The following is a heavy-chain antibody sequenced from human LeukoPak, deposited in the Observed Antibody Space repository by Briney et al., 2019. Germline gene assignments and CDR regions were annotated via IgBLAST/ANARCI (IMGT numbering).Heavy chain of an antibody. CDR1: GFTFSSYA. D-gene: IGHD3-22*01. V-gene: IGHV3-23*01. J-gene: IGHJ4*02. CDR2: ISGSGGST. CDR3: AKAPRYYYDSSGYHY. Sequence: GGSLRLSCAASGFTFSSYAMSWVRQTPGKGLEWVSAISGSGGSTYYADSVKGRFTISRDNSKNTLYLQMNSLRAEDTAVYYCAKAPRYYYDSSGYHYWGQGTLVTVSS.